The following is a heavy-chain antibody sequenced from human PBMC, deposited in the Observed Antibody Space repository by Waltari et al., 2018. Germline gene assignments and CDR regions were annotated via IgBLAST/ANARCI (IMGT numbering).Heavy chain of an antibody. CDR2: INGTGANT. D-gene: IGHD3-22*01. CDR1: GLTFRSDA. J-gene: IGHJ5*02. V-gene: IGHV3-23*01. Sequence: EVEVLESGGGLVQPGGSLGITCAASGLTFRSDAMHWVRQAPGTGVGGVLGINGTGANTYAADSVSGRFTISGDNSKNTRKLEMNSLGAEDTAVYYCAKAHFYDSSGHIEHWGQGTLVTVSS. CDR3: AKAHFYDSSGHIEH.